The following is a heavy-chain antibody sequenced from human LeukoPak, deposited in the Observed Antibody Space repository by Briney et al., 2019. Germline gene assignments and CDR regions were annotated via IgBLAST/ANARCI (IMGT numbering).Heavy chain of an antibody. V-gene: IGHV4-59*01. D-gene: IGHD2-15*01. CDR3: ARTRGRHFDY. CDR1: GGSISSYY. J-gene: IGHJ4*02. CDR2: IYYSGST. Sequence: KPSETLSLTCTVSGGSISSYYWSWIRQPPGKGLEWIGYIYYSGSTNYNPSLKSRVTISVDTSKNRFSLKLSSVTAADTAVYYCARTRGRHFDYWGQGTLVTVSS.